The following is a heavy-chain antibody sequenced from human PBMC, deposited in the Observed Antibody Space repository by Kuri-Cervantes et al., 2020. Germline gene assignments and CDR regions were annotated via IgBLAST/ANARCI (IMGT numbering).Heavy chain of an antibody. D-gene: IGHD5-18*01. J-gene: IGHJ4*02. CDR3: ARGLTWGIQKDY. Sequence: ETLSLTCAVYGGSFSGYYWSWIRQPPGKGLEWIGEINHSGSTNYNPSLKSRVTISVDTSKNQFSLKLSPVTAADTAVYYCARGLTWGIQKDYWGQGTLVTVSS. CDR2: INHSGST. CDR1: GGSFSGYY. V-gene: IGHV4-34*01.